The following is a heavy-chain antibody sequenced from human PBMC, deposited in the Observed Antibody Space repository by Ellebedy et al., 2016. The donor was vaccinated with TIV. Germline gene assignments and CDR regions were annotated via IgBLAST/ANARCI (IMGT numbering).Heavy chain of an antibody. CDR2: INPNSGGT. D-gene: IGHD4-17*01. CDR1: GYTFTGYY. CDR3: ARDRGTTVTTYYGMDV. V-gene: IGHV1-2*02. Sequence: ASVKVSCKASGYTFTGYYMHWVRQAPGQGLEWMGWINPNSGGTNYEQKFQGRGTMTRDTSISTAYMELSRLRSDDTAVYYCARDRGTTVTTYYGMDVWGQGTTVTVSS. J-gene: IGHJ6*02.